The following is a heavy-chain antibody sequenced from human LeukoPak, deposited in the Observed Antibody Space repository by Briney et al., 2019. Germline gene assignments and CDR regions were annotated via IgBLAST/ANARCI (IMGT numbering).Heavy chain of an antibody. V-gene: IGHV3-30*18. CDR1: GFTFSVYG. CDR3: AKAEGVSGSLYHGDY. J-gene: IGHJ4*02. Sequence: PGGSLRLSCAASGFTFSVYGMHWVRQAPGKGLEWVAVISHDGNNKYYEDPVKGRFSISRDNSKNTVYLQMNSLRAEDTAIYYCAKAEGVSGSLYHGDYWGQGTLVTVSS. CDR2: ISHDGNNK. D-gene: IGHD3-10*01.